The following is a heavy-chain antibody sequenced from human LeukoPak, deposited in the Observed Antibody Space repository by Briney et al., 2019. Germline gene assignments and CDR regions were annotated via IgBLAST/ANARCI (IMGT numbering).Heavy chain of an antibody. J-gene: IGHJ6*03. Sequence: GKSLGLSCAASGFTFSNYGMYWVRQAPGKGLEWVAVIWYDGSNKYYADSVKGRFTISRDNSKNTLYLQMNSLRAEDTAVYYCAKDVVTYYYDSSGYSEATYYMDVWGKGTTVTVSS. CDR2: IWYDGSNK. D-gene: IGHD3-22*01. CDR1: GFTFSNYG. CDR3: AKDVVTYYYDSSGYSEATYYMDV. V-gene: IGHV3-33*06.